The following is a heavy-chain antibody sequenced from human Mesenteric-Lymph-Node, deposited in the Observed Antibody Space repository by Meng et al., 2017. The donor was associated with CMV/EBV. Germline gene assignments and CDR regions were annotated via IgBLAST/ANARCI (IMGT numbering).Heavy chain of an antibody. D-gene: IGHD2-21*01. CDR2: FDPEDGET. J-gene: IGHJ6*02. Sequence: ASVKVSCKVSGYTLTELSMHWVRQAPGKGLEWMGGFDPEDGETIYAQKFQGRVTMTEDTSTDTAYMELSSLRSEDTAMYYCARIYAGPPYCGGDCMYYYGMDVWGQGTTVTVSS. V-gene: IGHV1-24*01. CDR1: GYTLTELS. CDR3: ARIYAGPPYCGGDCMYYYGMDV.